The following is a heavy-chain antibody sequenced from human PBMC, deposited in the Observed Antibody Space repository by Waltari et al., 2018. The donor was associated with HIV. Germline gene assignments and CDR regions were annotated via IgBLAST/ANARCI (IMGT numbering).Heavy chain of an antibody. D-gene: IGHD3-10*01. CDR3: ARAWVRYYYGSGSPPLRANCDY. J-gene: IGHJ4*02. V-gene: IGHV4-31*03. Sequence: QVQLQESGPGLVKPSQTLSLTCTVSGGSISSGGYYWSWIRQHPGKGLEWIGYIYYSGGTYYSPSRKSRVTISVDTSKNQFSLKLSSVTAADTAVYYCARAWVRYYYGSGSPPLRANCDYWGQGTLVTVSS. CDR1: GGSISSGGYY. CDR2: IYYSGGT.